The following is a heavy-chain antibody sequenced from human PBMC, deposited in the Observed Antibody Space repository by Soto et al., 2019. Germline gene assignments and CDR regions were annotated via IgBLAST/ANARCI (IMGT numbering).Heavy chain of an antibody. D-gene: IGHD2-15*01. CDR2: IWYDGSNK. CDR3: ARDVVSGGAHYNYNHGMDV. Sequence: PGGSLRLSCAASGFTFSSYGMHWVRQAPGKGLEWVAVIWYDGSNKYYADSVKGRFTISRDNSKNTLYLQMNSLRAEDTAVYYCARDVVSGGAHYNYNHGMDVWGKGTTVTVSS. V-gene: IGHV3-33*01. J-gene: IGHJ6*01. CDR1: GFTFSSYG.